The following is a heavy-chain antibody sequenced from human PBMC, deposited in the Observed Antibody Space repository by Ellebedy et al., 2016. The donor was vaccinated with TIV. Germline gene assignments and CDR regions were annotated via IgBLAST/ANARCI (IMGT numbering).Heavy chain of an antibody. CDR3: TKERQHRWVGPTCYDH. D-gene: IGHD1-26*01. CDR1: GFTFSTYG. V-gene: IGHV3-30*18. J-gene: IGHJ4*02. CDR2: LSYNLNNK. Sequence: GESLKISCVASGFTFSTYGMHWVRQAPGKGLAWVAPLSYNLNNKYYTDSVKGRFTVSRDNSKNSLYLQMDSLRPEDTALYSCTKERQHRWVGPTCYDHWGQGALVTVSS.